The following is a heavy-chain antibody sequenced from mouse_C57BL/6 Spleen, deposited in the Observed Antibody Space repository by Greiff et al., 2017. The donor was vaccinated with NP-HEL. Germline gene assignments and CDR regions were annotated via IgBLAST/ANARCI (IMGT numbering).Heavy chain of an antibody. CDR2: IYPGDGDT. CDR1: GYAFSSYW. D-gene: IGHD2-3*01. V-gene: IGHV1-80*01. Sequence: QVQLQQSGAELVKPGASVKISCKASGYAFSSYWMNWVKQRPGKGLEWIGQIYPGDGDTNYNGKFKGKATLTADKSSSTAYMQLSSLTSEDSAVYFCARGISMMVTYFDYWGQGTTLTVSS. CDR3: ARGISMMVTYFDY. J-gene: IGHJ2*01.